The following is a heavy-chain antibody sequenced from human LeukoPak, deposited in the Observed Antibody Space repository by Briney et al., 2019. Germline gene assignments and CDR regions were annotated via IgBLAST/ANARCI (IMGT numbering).Heavy chain of an antibody. J-gene: IGHJ4*02. Sequence: SETLSLTRTVSRGSISSGSYYWSWIRQPAGKGLEWIGRIYTSGSTNYNPSLKSRVTISVDTSKNQFSLKLSSVTAADTAVYYCARAGWSGYLGAIDYWGQGTLVTVSS. D-gene: IGHD3-3*01. CDR2: IYTSGST. V-gene: IGHV4-61*02. CDR3: ARAGWSGYLGAIDY. CDR1: RGSISSGSYY.